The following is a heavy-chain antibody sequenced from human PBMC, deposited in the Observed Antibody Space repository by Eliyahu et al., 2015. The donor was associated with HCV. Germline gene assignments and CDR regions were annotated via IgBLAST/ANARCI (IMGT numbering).Heavy chain of an antibody. V-gene: IGHV3-30-3*01. CDR3: ARSTTVTTKIDY. CDR2: ISYDGSNK. Sequence: QVQLVESGGGVVQPGRSLRLSCAASGXTFXSYAMXWVRQAPGKGLEWVAVISYDGSNKYYADSVKGRFTISRDNSKNTLYLQMNSLRAEDTAVYYCARSTTVTTKIDYWGQGTLVTVSS. D-gene: IGHD4-17*01. CDR1: GXTFXSYA. J-gene: IGHJ4*02.